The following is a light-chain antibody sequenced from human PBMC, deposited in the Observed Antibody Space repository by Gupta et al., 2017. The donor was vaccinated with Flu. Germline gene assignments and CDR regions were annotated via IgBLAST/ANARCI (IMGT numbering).Light chain of an antibody. CDR2: GAS. CDR3: QQYNNWPPMT. V-gene: IGKV3-15*01. CDR1: QSVSTN. Sequence: EIVMTQSPATLSVSPGERATLSCRASQSVSTNLAWYQQKPGQAPRLLIYGASTRVTGIPTRFSGSGSGTEFTLTISSLQSEDLAVYYCQQYNNWPPMTFGQGTKVEIK. J-gene: IGKJ1*01.